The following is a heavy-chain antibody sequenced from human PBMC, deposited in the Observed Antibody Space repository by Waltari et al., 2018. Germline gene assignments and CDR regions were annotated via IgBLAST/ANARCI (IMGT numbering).Heavy chain of an antibody. V-gene: IGHV3-7*01. CDR2: IKQDGSDK. J-gene: IGHJ6*03. CDR3: SSMDF. CDR1: GFTFSECW. Sequence: EVQLVESGGGLVQPGGSLRLSCAASGFTFSECWMSWVRQAPGKGLEWVANIKQDGSDKYYVESVKGRFTISRDNANNLLFLQMNSLRVDDTALYYCSSMDFWGKGTTVIVSS.